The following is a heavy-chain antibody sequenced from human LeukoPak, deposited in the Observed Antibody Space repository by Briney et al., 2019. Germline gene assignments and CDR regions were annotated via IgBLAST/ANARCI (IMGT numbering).Heavy chain of an antibody. CDR3: ARDGSRTYYYGSGQGMDV. D-gene: IGHD3-10*01. V-gene: IGHV1-18*01. Sequence: ASVKVSCKASGYTFTSYGISWVRQAPGQGLEWMGWISAYNGNTNYAQKLQGRVTMTTDTSTSTAYMELRSLRSDDTAVYYCARDGSRTYYYGSGQGMDVWGQGTTVTVSS. CDR1: GYTFTSYG. J-gene: IGHJ6*02. CDR2: ISAYNGNT.